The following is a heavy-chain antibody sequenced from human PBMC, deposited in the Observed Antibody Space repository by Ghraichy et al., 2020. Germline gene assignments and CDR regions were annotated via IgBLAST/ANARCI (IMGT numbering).Heavy chain of an antibody. J-gene: IGHJ5*02. CDR3: ASTPHLKILKGSAGTPPGWFDP. CDR2: IYYSGST. V-gene: IGHV4-39*01. Sequence: SETLSLTCTVSGGSISSSSYYWGWIRQPPGKGLEWIGSIYYSGSTYYNPSLKSRVTISVDTSKNQFSLKLSSVTAADTAVYYCASTPHLKILKGSAGTPPGWFDPWGQGTLVTVSS. CDR1: GGSISSSSYY. D-gene: IGHD6-13*01.